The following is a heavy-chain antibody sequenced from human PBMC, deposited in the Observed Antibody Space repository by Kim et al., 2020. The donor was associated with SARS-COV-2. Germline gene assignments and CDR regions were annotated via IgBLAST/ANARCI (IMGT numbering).Heavy chain of an antibody. D-gene: IGHD2-21*02. V-gene: IGHV3-7*01. J-gene: IGHJ4*02. Sequence: GGSLRLSCAASGFTFSTYWMAWVRQAPGKGLEYVVNISPNGSGKYYADSLKGRFTISRDNAKNSVYLDMNSLRVEDTAVYYCVNNCDSGHWGQGTLVTVS. CDR3: VNNCDSGH. CDR2: ISPNGSGK. CDR1: GFTFSTYW.